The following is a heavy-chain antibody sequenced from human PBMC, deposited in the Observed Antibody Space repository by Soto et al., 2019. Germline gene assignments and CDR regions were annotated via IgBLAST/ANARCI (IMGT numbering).Heavy chain of an antibody. J-gene: IGHJ4*02. Sequence: GDLKLAGAGCAFAFSMSSMTWVLQATGNGLECLSAITGSGGGTYYADCVMGRFAIFRDNCKNTLYLEMDSLRAGDTAVYYCATSTGCSGGICSWGQGPKVTVSS. CDR1: AFAFSMSS. CDR2: ITGSGGGT. V-gene: IGHV3-23*01. D-gene: IGHD2-15*01. CDR3: ATSTGCSGGICS.